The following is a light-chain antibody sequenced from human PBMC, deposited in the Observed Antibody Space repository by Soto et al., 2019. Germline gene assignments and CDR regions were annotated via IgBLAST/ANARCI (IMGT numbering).Light chain of an antibody. V-gene: IGKV1-5*01. CDR3: QQYSNLPPWT. J-gene: IGKJ1*01. CDR2: DAS. CDR1: QSIRNW. Sequence: DIQMTQSPSTLSASVGDRVTITCRASQSIRNWLAWYQQRPGKAPKLLIFDASNLEGGVPSRFSGTGSGTEFTLTISSLQPDDFATYYCQQYSNLPPWTFGQGTKAEIK.